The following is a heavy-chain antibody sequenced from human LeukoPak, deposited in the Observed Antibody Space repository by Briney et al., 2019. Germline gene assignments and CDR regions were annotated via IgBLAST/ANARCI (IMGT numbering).Heavy chain of an antibody. J-gene: IGHJ6*03. V-gene: IGHV3-66*01. D-gene: IGHD1-1*01. CDR1: GFTVSSNC. CDR2: FHSDGST. CDR3: AKMAGMTRQVYYMDV. Sequence: GGSLRLSCAASGFTVSSNCMGWVRQAPGKGLEWVSVFHSDGSTHYADSVKGRFTISRDNSKNTLYLQMDGLRAEDTAAYYCAKMAGMTRQVYYMDVWGKGATVTVSS.